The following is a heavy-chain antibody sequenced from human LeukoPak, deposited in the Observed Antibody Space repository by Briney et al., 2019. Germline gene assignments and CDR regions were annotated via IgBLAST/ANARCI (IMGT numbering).Heavy chain of an antibody. CDR1: GGSFSGYY. CDR3: ARLFGRDGYNFDY. CDR2: INHSGST. Sequence: SETLSLTCAVYGGSFSGYYWSWIRQPPGKGLEWIGEINHSGSTNYNPSLKSRVTISVDTSKNQFSLKLSSVTAADTAVYYCARLFGRDGYNFDYWGQGTLVTVSS. D-gene: IGHD5-24*01. V-gene: IGHV4-34*01. J-gene: IGHJ4*02.